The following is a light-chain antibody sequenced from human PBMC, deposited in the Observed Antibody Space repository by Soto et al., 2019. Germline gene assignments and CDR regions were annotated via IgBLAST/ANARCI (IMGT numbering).Light chain of an antibody. Sequence: EIVMTQSPATLSVSPGERATLSCRASQSVSSNLAWYQQKPGQAPRLLIYGASTRTTGIPARFSGSGSGTEFTHTISSLQSEDFAVYYCQQYNTWPPGTFGQGTKVDIK. V-gene: IGKV3-15*01. CDR2: GAS. J-gene: IGKJ1*01. CDR1: QSVSSN. CDR3: QQYNTWPPGT.